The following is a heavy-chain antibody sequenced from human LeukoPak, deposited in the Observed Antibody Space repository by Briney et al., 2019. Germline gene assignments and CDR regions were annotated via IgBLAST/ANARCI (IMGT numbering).Heavy chain of an antibody. Sequence: PSQTLSLTCAVSGGSISSGDYYWSWIRQPPGKGLEWIGYIYYSGSTNYNPSLKSRVTISVDTSKNRFSLKLSSVTAADTAVYYCARAPLWFGELSFDYWGQGTLVTVSS. CDR2: IYYSGST. CDR3: ARAPLWFGELSFDY. CDR1: GGSISSGDYY. D-gene: IGHD3-10*01. V-gene: IGHV4-61*08. J-gene: IGHJ4*02.